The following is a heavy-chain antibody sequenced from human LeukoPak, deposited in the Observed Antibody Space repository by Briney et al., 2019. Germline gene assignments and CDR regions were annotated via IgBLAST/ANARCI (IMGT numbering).Heavy chain of an antibody. J-gene: IGHJ4*02. Sequence: ASVKVSCKASGYTFTIYGISGVRQTPGQGLEWMGWISAYNGNTNYAQKLQGRVTMTTDTSTSTAYMELRSLRSDDTAVYYCARAEYCTNGVCPVDYWGQGTLVTVSS. V-gene: IGHV1-18*01. CDR3: ARAEYCTNGVCPVDY. D-gene: IGHD2-8*01. CDR2: ISAYNGNT. CDR1: GYTFTIYG.